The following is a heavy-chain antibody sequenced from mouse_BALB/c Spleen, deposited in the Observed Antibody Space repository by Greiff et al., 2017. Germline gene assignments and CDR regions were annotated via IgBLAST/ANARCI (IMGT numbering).Heavy chain of an antibody. V-gene: IGHV6-6*02. D-gene: IGHD1-1*01. CDR3: TSLGSSYYYAMDY. Sequence: EVKVEESGGGLVQPGGSMKLSCVASGFTFSNYWMNWVRQSPEKGLEWVAEIRLKSNNYATHYAESVKGRFTISRDDSKSSVYLQMNNLRAEDTGIYYCTSLGSSYYYAMDYWGQGTSVTVSS. J-gene: IGHJ4*01. CDR2: IRLKSNNYAT. CDR1: GFTFSNYW.